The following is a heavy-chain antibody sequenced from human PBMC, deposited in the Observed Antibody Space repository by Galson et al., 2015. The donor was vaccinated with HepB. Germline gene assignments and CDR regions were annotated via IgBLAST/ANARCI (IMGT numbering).Heavy chain of an antibody. CDR1: GFTFTSSA. Sequence: SVKVSCKASGFTFTSSAVQWVRQARGQRLEWIGWIVVGSGRTNYAQKFQERVTITRDMSTSTAYMELSSLRSEDTAVYYCAAEESVYSGYGNDAFDIWGQGTMVTVSS. CDR3: AAEESVYSGYGNDAFDI. V-gene: IGHV1-58*01. CDR2: IVVGSGRT. J-gene: IGHJ3*02. D-gene: IGHD5-12*01.